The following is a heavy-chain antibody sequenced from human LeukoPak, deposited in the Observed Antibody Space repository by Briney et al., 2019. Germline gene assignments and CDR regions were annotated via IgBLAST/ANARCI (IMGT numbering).Heavy chain of an antibody. CDR2: ISAYNGNT. V-gene: IGHV1-18*01. J-gene: IGHJ5*02. D-gene: IGHD6-19*01. CDR1: GYTFTSYG. CDR3: ARGSGSGWVHGVWNWFDP. Sequence: ASVKVSCKASGYTFTSYGISWVRQAPGQGLEWMGWISAYNGNTNYAQKLQGRVTMTTDTSTSTAYMELRSLRSDDTAVYYCARGSGSGWVHGVWNWFDPWGQGTLVTVSS.